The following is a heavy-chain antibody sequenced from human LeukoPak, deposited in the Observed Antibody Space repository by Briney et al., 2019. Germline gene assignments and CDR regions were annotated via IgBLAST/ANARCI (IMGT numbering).Heavy chain of an antibody. CDR3: ARLEGEFPLPWFDP. J-gene: IGHJ5*02. Sequence: ASVKVSCKASGYTFTSYGISWVRQAPGQGLEWMGWISAYNGNTNYAQKLQGRVTMTTDTSTSTANMELRSLRSDDTALYYCARLEGEFPLPWFDPWGQGTLVTVSS. D-gene: IGHD3-10*01. CDR2: ISAYNGNT. V-gene: IGHV1-18*01. CDR1: GYTFTSYG.